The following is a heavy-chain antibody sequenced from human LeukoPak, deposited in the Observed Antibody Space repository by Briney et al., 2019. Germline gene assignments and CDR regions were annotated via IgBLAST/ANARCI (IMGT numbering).Heavy chain of an antibody. V-gene: IGHV3-30*04. CDR3: AREKIHFDSSGDYFDYYFYMDV. D-gene: IGHD3-22*01. J-gene: IGHJ6*03. Sequence: GGSLRLSCAASGFTFSNYAMHWVRQAPGKGLEWVAVISSDGSNKYYADSVKGRFTFSRDNSKNTLYLQMTSLRAEDTAVYYCAREKIHFDSSGDYFDYYFYMDVWGKGTTVTISS. CDR1: GFTFSNYA. CDR2: ISSDGSNK.